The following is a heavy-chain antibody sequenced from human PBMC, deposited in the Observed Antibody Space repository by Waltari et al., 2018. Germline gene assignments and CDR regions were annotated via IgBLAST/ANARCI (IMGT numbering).Heavy chain of an antibody. CDR2: ITHSGGAT. CDR3: AKDSCEGRGGGSCYNP. D-gene: IGHD2-15*01. J-gene: IGHJ5*02. V-gene: IGHV3-23*01. Sequence: EVQLLESGGGLVQPGGSLRLSCAASGFTFTNYAMTWVRQAPGKGPERVTSITHSGGATDYRDSVKGRVTISRDNSESTLYLQMNNLRAEDTAIYYCAKDSCEGRGGGSCYNPWGQGTLVTVSS. CDR1: GFTFTNYA.